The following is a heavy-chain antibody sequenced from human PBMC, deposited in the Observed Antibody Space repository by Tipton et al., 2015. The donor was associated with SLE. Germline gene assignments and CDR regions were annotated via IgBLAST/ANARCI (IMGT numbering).Heavy chain of an antibody. D-gene: IGHD4-23*01. CDR1: GGSISSYS. J-gene: IGHJ4*02. CDR3: ARDYGGNSGFDY. V-gene: IGHV4-59*01. CDR2: IYYSGST. Sequence: TLSLTCTVSGGSISSYSWSWIRQPPGKGLEWIGYIYYSGSTNYNPSLKSRVTISVDTSKNQFSLKLSSVTAADTAVYYCARDYGGNSGFDYWGQGTLVTVSS.